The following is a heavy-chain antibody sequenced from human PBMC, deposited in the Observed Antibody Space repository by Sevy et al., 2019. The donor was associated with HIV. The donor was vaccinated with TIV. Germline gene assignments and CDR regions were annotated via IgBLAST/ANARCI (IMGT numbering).Heavy chain of an antibody. D-gene: IGHD3-22*01. CDR2: FIPMFDTA. V-gene: IGHV1-69*13. CDR3: ASLYFDDSGYSPLYYYGMDV. J-gene: IGHJ6*02. CDR1: GGTFSNYA. Sequence: ASVKVSCKASGGTFSNYAISWVRQAPGQGLEWMGGFIPMFDTANSAQKFQGRVTLTADGSTSTGYLELGSLRSEDTAVYYCASLYFDDSGYSPLYYYGMDVWGQGTTVTVSS.